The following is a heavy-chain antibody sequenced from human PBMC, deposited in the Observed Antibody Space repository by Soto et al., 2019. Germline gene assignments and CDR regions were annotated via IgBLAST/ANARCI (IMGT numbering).Heavy chain of an antibody. V-gene: IGHV3-74*01. CDR3: ARDIDSSG. CDR1: GFPFSTNW. J-gene: IGHJ4*02. Sequence: EVQLVESGGGLVQPGGSLRLSCAASGFPFSTNWMHWVRQAPGKGLVWVSRINSDGTSTNYADSVKGRFIISRDNAKNTLYLQMNSLRGEDTAMYYCARDIDSSGWGQGTLVTVSS. CDR2: INSDGTST. D-gene: IGHD3-22*01.